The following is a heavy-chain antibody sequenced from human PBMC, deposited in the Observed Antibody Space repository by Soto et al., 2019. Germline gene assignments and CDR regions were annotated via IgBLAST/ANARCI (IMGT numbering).Heavy chain of an antibody. Sequence: SLRLSCAASGFTFSSYGMNWVRQAPGKGPEWVAVISYDGSNKYYADSVKGRFTISRDNSKNTLYLQMNSLRAEDTAVYYCASGVRYSGSYSRRGDFDIWGQGTMVTVSS. J-gene: IGHJ3*02. V-gene: IGHV3-30*03. D-gene: IGHD1-26*01. CDR1: GFTFSSYG. CDR2: ISYDGSNK. CDR3: ASGVRYSGSYSRRGDFDI.